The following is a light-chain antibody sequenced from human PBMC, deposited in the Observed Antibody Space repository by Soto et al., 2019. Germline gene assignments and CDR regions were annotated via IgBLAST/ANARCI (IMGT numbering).Light chain of an antibody. CDR2: WAS. CDR3: QQYYSTPLT. CDR1: QSVLYSSNNKNY. Sequence: DIVMTQSPDSLAVSLGERATINCKSSQSVLYSSNNKNYLAWYQQKAGQPPKLLIYWASTRESGVPDRFNGSGSGTDFTLTISSLQAEDVAVYYCQQYYSTPLTFGGGTKVEIK. J-gene: IGKJ4*01. V-gene: IGKV4-1*01.